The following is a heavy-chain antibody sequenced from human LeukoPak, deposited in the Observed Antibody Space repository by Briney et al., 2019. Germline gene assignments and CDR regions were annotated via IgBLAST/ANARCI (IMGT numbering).Heavy chain of an antibody. D-gene: IGHD2-21*02. V-gene: IGHV4-30-4*01. Sequence: SETLSLTCTVSGGSISSGDYYWSWIRQPPGKGLEWIGYIYYSGSTYYNPSLKSRVTISVDTSKNQFSLKLSSVTAADTAVYYRARAFGTVVTAPEHWYFDLWGRGTLVTVSS. CDR1: GGSISSGDYY. CDR3: ARAFGTVVTAPEHWYFDL. J-gene: IGHJ2*01. CDR2: IYYSGST.